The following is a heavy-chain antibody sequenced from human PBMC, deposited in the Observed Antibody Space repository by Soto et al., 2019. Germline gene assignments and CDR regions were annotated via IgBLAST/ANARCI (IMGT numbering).Heavy chain of an antibody. CDR3: ANHGLIAVAGKATAYYYGMDV. CDR1: GFTFSSYA. V-gene: IGHV3-23*01. J-gene: IGHJ6*02. Sequence: EVQLLESGGGLVQPGGSLRLSCAASGFTFSSYAMSWVRQALGKGLEWVSAISGSGGSTYYADSVKGRFTISRDNSKNTLYLQMNSLRAEDTAVYYCANHGLIAVAGKATAYYYGMDVWGQGTTVTVSS. CDR2: ISGSGGST. D-gene: IGHD6-19*01.